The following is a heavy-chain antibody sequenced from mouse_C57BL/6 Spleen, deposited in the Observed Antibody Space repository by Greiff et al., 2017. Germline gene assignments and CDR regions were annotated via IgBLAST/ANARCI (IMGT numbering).Heavy chain of an antibody. J-gene: IGHJ4*01. V-gene: IGHV2-6-1*01. CDR2: IWSDGST. Sequence: VNLVESGPGLVAPSQSLSITCTVSGFSLTSYGVHWVRQPPGKGLEWLVVIWSDGSTTYNSALKSRLSISKDNSKSQVFLKMNSLQTDDTAMYYCARHGYGSSYDAMDYWGQGTSVTVSS. D-gene: IGHD1-1*01. CDR1: GFSLTSYG. CDR3: ARHGYGSSYDAMDY.